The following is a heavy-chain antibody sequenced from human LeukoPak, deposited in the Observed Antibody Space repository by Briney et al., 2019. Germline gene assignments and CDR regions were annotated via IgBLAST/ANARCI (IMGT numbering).Heavy chain of an antibody. CDR1: GFTFSSYA. CDR2: ISYDGSNK. J-gene: IGHJ4*02. CDR3: ARAGNHIAAAGLDY. D-gene: IGHD6-13*01. V-gene: IGHV3-30-3*01. Sequence: PGGSLRLSCAASGFTFSSYAMHWVRQAPGKGLGWVAVISYDGSNKYYADSVKGRFTISGDNSKNTLYLQMNSLRAEDTAVYYCARAGNHIAAAGLDYWGQGTLVTVSS.